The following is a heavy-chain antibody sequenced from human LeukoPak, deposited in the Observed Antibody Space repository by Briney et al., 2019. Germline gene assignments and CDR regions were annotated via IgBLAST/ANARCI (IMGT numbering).Heavy chain of an antibody. D-gene: IGHD4-17*01. CDR2: IYTSGST. J-gene: IGHJ6*03. CDR1: GGSISSYY. Sequence: PSETLSLTCTVSGGSISSYYWSWIRQPAGKGLEWNGRIYTSGSTNYNPSLKSRVTISVDKSKNQFSLKLSSVTAADTAVYYCARGGHDYGDFARYYYYMDVWGKGTTVTVSS. V-gene: IGHV4-4*07. CDR3: ARGGHDYGDFARYYYYMDV.